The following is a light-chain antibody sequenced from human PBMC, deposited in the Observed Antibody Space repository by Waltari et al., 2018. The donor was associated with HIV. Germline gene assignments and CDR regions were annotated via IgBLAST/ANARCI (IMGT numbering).Light chain of an antibody. CDR1: SSAVGGYNY. CDR2: EVS. V-gene: IGLV2-14*01. CDR3: CSYASSTTLDV. J-gene: IGLJ2*01. Sequence: QSALTQPASVSGSPGQSITISCTGTSSAVGGYNYVSWYQQHQGKAPKLLIYEVSNRPSGISNRFSGSKSGNTASLTISGLQAEDEADYYCCSYASSTTLDVFGGGTKLTVL.